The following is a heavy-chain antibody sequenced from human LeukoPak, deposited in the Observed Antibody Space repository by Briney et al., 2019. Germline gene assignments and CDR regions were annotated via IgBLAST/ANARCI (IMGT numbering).Heavy chain of an antibody. J-gene: IGHJ4*02. Sequence: ASVKVSCKASGYTFTSYGISWVRQAPGQGLEWMGWISAHNGNTNYVQKLQDRVTMTTDTSTSTVYMELRSLKSDDTAVYYCARVGSGWTGDFDYWGQGTLVTVSS. D-gene: IGHD6-19*01. CDR3: ARVGSGWTGDFDY. CDR2: ISAHNGNT. CDR1: GYTFTSYG. V-gene: IGHV1-18*01.